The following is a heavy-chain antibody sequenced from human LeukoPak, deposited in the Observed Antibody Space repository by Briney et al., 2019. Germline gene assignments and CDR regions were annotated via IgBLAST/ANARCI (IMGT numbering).Heavy chain of an antibody. Sequence: GGSLRLSCAASGFTFSNAWMSWVLQAPGKGLEWVGHIKSKTDGGTTDYAAPVKGRFTISRDDSKNTLYLQMNSLKTEDTAVYYCTTDSPRGVWAAAGRHWFDPWGQGTLVTVSS. CDR2: IKSKTDGGTT. D-gene: IGHD6-13*01. CDR1: GFTFSNAW. J-gene: IGHJ5*02. V-gene: IGHV3-15*01. CDR3: TTDSPRGVWAAAGRHWFDP.